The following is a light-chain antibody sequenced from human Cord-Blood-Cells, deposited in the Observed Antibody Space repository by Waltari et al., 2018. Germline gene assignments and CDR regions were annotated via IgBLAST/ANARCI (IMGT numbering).Light chain of an antibody. V-gene: IGKV3-20*01. CDR3: QQYGSSIFT. CDR1: QSVSSSY. J-gene: IGKJ3*01. CDR2: GAS. Sequence: EIVLTQSPGTLSLSPGERATLYCRASQSVSSSYLAWYQQKPGQAPRLLIYGASSRATGIPDRFSGSGSGTDFTLTISRLEPEDFAVYYCQQYGSSIFTFGPGTKVDIK.